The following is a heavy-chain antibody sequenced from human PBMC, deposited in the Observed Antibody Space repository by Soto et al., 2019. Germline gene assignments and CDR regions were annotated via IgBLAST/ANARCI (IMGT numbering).Heavy chain of an antibody. V-gene: IGHV4-59*08. CDR3: ARQGLGATHGLVDV. CDR1: GGSISSYY. J-gene: IGHJ6*02. CDR2: IYYSGST. D-gene: IGHD3-10*01. Sequence: NPWETLSLTCTVSGGSISSYYWSWIRQPPGKGLEWIGYIYYSGSTNYNPSLRSRVTISVDTSKNQFSLKLTSVTVADTALYYCARQGLGATHGLVDVWGQGTQVTVSS.